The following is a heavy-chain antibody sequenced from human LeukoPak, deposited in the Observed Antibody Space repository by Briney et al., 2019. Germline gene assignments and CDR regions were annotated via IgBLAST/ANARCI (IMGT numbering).Heavy chain of an antibody. D-gene: IGHD2-21*02. CDR1: GFTFSSYE. CDR3: ARVGPYCGGDCPDY. V-gene: IGHV3-48*03. CDR2: ISSSGSTI. Sequence: GGSLRLSCAASGFTFSSYEMNWVRQAPGKGLEWVSYISSSGSTIYYADSVKGRFTISRDNAKNSLYLQMNSLIAEDTAVYYCARVGPYCGGDCPDYWGQGTLVTVSS. J-gene: IGHJ4*02.